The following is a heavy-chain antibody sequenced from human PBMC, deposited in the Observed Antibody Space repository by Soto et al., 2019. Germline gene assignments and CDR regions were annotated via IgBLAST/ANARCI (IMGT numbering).Heavy chain of an antibody. CDR2: TYYRSKWYN. D-gene: IGHD1-26*01. CDR1: GDSVSSSSVT. J-gene: IGHJ5*01. CDR3: VRLIGNSWLDF. V-gene: IGHV6-1*01. Sequence: QVQLQQSEPGLVKPSQTLSLTCAISGDSVSSSSVTWNWIRQSPSRGLEWLGRTYYRSKWYNDHAESVKSRITINPDTSKNQFSLHLNSVTPEDTAVYYCVRLIGNSWLDFWGQGTLVTVSS.